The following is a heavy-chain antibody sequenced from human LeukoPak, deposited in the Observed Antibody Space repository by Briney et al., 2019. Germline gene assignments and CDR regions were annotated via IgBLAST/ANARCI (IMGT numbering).Heavy chain of an antibody. V-gene: IGHV3-74*01. J-gene: IGHJ4*02. D-gene: IGHD2-21*02. CDR3: VRLAVTDTNY. CDR1: GFTFNTYY. CDR2: INADGTIT. Sequence: GGSLRLSCVASGFTFNTYYMHWVRQAPGGRLVWVSFINADGTITKYADSVKGRFTISRDNAKSTVYLQMNGLRVEDTAMYYCVRLAVTDTNYWGQGSLVTVSS.